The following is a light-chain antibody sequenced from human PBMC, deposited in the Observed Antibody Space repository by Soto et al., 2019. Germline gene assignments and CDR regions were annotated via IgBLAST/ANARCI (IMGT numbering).Light chain of an antibody. J-gene: IGKJ4*01. CDR1: QSISSY. Sequence: DIQMTQSPSSLSASVGDRVTITCRTSQSISSYLNWYQHKPGEAPKLLIYAASSLQSGVPSRFTGSGSGTEFTLTISSLQPEDFATYYCQQSSNTPLTFGGGTNVEIK. CDR3: QQSSNTPLT. CDR2: AAS. V-gene: IGKV1-39*01.